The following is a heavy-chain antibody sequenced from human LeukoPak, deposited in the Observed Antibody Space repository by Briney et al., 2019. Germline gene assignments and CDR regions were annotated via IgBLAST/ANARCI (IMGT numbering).Heavy chain of an antibody. Sequence: PSETLSLTCAVSGGSIINGAYSWNWIRQPPGKGLEWIGYISHTGITNYNPSLKSRVTISVDRSKNRFSLNLTSVTAADAALYFCARDIRRVVGAFDIWGRGTMVIVSS. CDR2: ISHTGIT. CDR3: ARDIRRVVGAFDI. CDR1: GGSIINGAYS. V-gene: IGHV4-30-2*01. J-gene: IGHJ3*02.